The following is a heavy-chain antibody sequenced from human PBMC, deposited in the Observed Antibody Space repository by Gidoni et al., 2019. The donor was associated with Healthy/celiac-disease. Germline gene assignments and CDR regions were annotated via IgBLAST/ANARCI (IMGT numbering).Heavy chain of an antibody. V-gene: IGHV2-5*02. CDR3: AHSRFGYSYGRHFDI. CDR2: IYWDDDK. CDR1: GFSRITSGVC. J-gene: IGHJ2*01. Sequence: QITLNESGPTPVKPTQTLTLTSTFSGFSRITSGVCVGWIRQPPGKALEWLALIYWDDDKRYSQSLKSRLTITKDPSKKQVVLTMPNMDPVDTATYYCAHSRFGYSYGRHFDIWGRGTLVTVSS. D-gene: IGHD5-18*01.